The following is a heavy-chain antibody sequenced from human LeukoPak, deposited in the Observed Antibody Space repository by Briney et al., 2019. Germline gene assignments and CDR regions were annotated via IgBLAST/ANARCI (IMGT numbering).Heavy chain of an antibody. CDR3: AKGYYGSGSYGWFDY. V-gene: IGHV3-23*01. Sequence: GGSLRLSCAASGFTFSSYEMNWVRQAPGKGLEWVSTISRSGDRTYYADSVKGRFTISRDNSKNTLFLQMNSLRAEDTAVYYCAKGYYGSGSYGWFDYWGQGTLVTVSS. J-gene: IGHJ4*02. D-gene: IGHD3-10*01. CDR1: GFTFSSYE. CDR2: ISRSGDRT.